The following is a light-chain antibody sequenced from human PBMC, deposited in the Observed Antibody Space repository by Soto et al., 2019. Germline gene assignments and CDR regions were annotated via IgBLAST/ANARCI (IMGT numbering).Light chain of an antibody. CDR3: QQRVSWPLT. V-gene: IGKV3-11*01. Sequence: EIVLTQSPATLSLSPGERATLSCRASQSVSSYLAWYQQKPGQAPRLLIYDASNRATGIPARFSGSGSGTDFTLTIASLEPEDFAVSSCQQRVSWPLTFGEGTKVKIK. J-gene: IGKJ1*01. CDR1: QSVSSY. CDR2: DAS.